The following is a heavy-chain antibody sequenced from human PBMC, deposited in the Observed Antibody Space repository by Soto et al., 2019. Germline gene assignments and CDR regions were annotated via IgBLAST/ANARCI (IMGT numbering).Heavy chain of an antibody. Sequence: LEILCLTCAVSGGSIRGRNWWSWVRQHPGKGLEWIGEIYHSGSTNYNPSLKSRVTISVDKSKNQFSLKLSSVTAADTAVYYCARDGRAGSGWPNGDFFDYWGQGTLVTVSS. CDR1: GGSIRGRNW. J-gene: IGHJ4*02. D-gene: IGHD6-19*01. CDR3: ARDGRAGSGWPNGDFFDY. CDR2: IYHSGST. V-gene: IGHV4-4*02.